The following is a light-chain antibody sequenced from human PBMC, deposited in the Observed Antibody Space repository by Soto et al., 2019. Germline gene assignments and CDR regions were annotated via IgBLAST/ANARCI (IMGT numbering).Light chain of an antibody. V-gene: IGKV2-30*01. CDR3: VQGTHWPWT. Sequence: DVVMTRSPLSLSVTLGQPASISCRSSQGLVYSDGNTFLNWFHQRPGQSPRRLIYQVSNRDSGVPDRFSGSGSGTDYTLTISGVEAEDVGIYYCVQGTHWPWTFGQGTKVEIK. J-gene: IGKJ1*01. CDR2: QVS. CDR1: QGLVYSDGNTF.